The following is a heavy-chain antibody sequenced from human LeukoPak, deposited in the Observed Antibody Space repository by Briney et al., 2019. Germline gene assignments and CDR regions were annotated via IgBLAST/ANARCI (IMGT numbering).Heavy chain of an antibody. CDR2: ISSSSSYI. J-gene: IGHJ4*02. CDR3: VGYDSSGYYSFDY. D-gene: IGHD3-22*01. Sequence: GRSLRLSCAASGFTFSSYSMNWVRQAPGKGLEWVSSISSSSSYIYYADTVKGRFTISRDNAKNSLYLQMNSLRAEDTAVYYCVGYDSSGYYSFDYWGQGTLVTVSS. CDR1: GFTFSSYS. V-gene: IGHV3-21*01.